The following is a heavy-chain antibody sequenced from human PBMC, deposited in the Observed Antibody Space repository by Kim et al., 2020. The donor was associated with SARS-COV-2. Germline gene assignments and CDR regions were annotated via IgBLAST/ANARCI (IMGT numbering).Heavy chain of an antibody. V-gene: IGHV4-34*01. J-gene: IGHJ6*02. CDR3: ARGRAGVGPSPILGFGPHYDYYAMDV. CDR1: VGSFSGYH. Sequence: SETLSLTCAVYVGSFSGYHWSWIRQPPGKGLEWIGEINHSGATNYNPSLKSRVAISVDTSKNQFSLKLNSVTAADTAVYFCARGRAGVGPSPILGFGPHYDYYAMDVWGQGTTVTVSS. CDR2: INHSGAT. D-gene: IGHD3-10*01.